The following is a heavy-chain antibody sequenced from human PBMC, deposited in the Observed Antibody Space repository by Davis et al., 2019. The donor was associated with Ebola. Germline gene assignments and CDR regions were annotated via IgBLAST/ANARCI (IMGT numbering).Heavy chain of an antibody. V-gene: IGHV1-8*01. CDR3: ARGGDPPAVVVAAQSYYYYGMDV. Sequence: ASVKVSCKASGYTFTSYDINWVRQATGRALEWMGWMNPNSGNTGYAQKFQGRVTMTRNTSISTAYMELSSLRSEDTAVYYCARGGDPPAVVVAAQSYYYYGMDVWGQGTTVTVSS. D-gene: IGHD2-15*01. J-gene: IGHJ6*02. CDR1: GYTFTSYD. CDR2: MNPNSGNT.